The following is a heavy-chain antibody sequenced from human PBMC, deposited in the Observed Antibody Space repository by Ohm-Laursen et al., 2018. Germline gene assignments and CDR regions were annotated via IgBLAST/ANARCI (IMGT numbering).Heavy chain of an antibody. V-gene: IGHV1-8*02. Sequence: ASVKVSCKASGYRITGHYIYWVRQASGQGLEWMGWMNPKNDDTGYAHKFQGRVTMSRNTSISTANLEMTSLRSEDTAVYYCARGRLSGTRRALDIWGQGTLVTVSS. CDR2: MNPKNDDT. CDR3: ARGRLSGTRRALDI. CDR1: GYRITGHY. J-gene: IGHJ3*02. D-gene: IGHD1-7*01.